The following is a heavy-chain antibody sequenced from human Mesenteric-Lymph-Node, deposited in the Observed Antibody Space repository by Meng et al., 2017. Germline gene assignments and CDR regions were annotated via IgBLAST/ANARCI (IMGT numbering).Heavy chain of an antibody. D-gene: IGHD4-11*01. CDR1: GGTFSSYA. CDR2: IIPILGTA. V-gene: IGHV1-69*10. Sequence: SVKVSCKASGGTFSSYAISWVRQAPGQGLEWMGGIIPILGTANYAQKFQGRVTITADMSTSTAYMELSSLRSEDTAVFYCARDPDYSNSGMVDVWGQGTTVTVSS. J-gene: IGHJ6*02. CDR3: ARDPDYSNSGMVDV.